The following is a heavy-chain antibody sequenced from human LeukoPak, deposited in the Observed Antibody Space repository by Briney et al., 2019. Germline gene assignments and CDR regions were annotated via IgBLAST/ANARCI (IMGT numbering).Heavy chain of an antibody. CDR3: ASILNPNHFDTSGYYDY. CDR1: GGSISSSNYY. CDR2: IYYTGST. Sequence: PSETLSLTCAVSGGSISSSNYYWGWIRQPPGKGLEWIGNIYYTGSTYYNPSLTSRVTISVDSSKNHFSLKLTSVTAADTAVYYCASILNPNHFDTSGYYDYWGQGTLVTVSS. D-gene: IGHD3-22*01. J-gene: IGHJ4*02. V-gene: IGHV4-39*07.